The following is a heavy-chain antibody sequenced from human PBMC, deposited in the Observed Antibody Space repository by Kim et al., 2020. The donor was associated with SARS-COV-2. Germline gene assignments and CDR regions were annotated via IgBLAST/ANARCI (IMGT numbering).Heavy chain of an antibody. Sequence: SETLSLTCTVSGGSISSSSYYWGWIRQPPGKGLEWIGSIYYSGSTYYNPSLKSRVTISVDTSKNQFSLKLSSVTAADTAVYYCARLRTRHPPYYFDYLG. V-gene: IGHV4-39*01. CDR1: GGSISSSSYY. CDR2: IYYSGST. J-gene: IGHJ4*01. CDR3: ARLRTRHPPYYFDY.